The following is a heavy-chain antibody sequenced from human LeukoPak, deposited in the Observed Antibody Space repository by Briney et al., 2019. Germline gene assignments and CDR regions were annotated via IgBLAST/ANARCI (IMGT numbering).Heavy chain of an antibody. CDR2: TNWNGGST. Sequence: GGSLRLSCAASGFIFDNYGMTWVRQAPWKGLEWVSGTNWNGGSTGYADSVKGRLIISRDNAKNCLYLQMNSLRAEDTALYHCARVHTAGGYSGTDYWGQGTLVTVSS. D-gene: IGHD1-26*01. CDR1: GFIFDNYG. V-gene: IGHV3-20*01. J-gene: IGHJ4*02. CDR3: ARVHTAGGYSGTDY.